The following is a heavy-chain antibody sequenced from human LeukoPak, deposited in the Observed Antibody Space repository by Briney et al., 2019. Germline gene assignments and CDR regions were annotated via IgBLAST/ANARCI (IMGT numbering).Heavy chain of an antibody. D-gene: IGHD2-8*01. CDR3: ARDSNGVFDY. J-gene: IGHJ4*02. CDR1: GFTFSTSW. V-gene: IGHV3-7*01. Sequence: PGGSLRLSCATSGFTFSTSWMSWVRQAPGKGLEWVANIKQDGSEKYYVDSVKGRFTISRDNAKNSLYLQMNSLRAEDTAVYYCARDSNGVFDYWGQGTLVTVSS. CDR2: IKQDGSEK.